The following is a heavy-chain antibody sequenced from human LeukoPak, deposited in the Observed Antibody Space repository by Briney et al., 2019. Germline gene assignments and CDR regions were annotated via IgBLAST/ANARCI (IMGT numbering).Heavy chain of an antibody. CDR1: GFTVSSNY. CDR3: ARDPWVGSTSLH. D-gene: IGHD1-26*01. J-gene: IGHJ4*02. Sequence: GGSLRLSCIASGFTVSSNYMTWARKPPGKGLEWVSLLYSDDSAYYADSVKGRFTVSRDNSQKALYLQMDSLRTEDTAIYYCARDPWVGSTSLHWGQGIQVTVSS. CDR2: LYSDDSA. V-gene: IGHV3-66*02.